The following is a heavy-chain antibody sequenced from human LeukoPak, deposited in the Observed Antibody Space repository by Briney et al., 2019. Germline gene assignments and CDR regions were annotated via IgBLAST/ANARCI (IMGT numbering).Heavy chain of an antibody. CDR3: ARGTRDGYRMRWYFDL. Sequence: SETLSLTCAAYGGSFSGYYWSWIRQPPGKGLEWIGEINHSRSTNYNPSLKSRVTISVDTSKNQFSLKLSSVTAADTAVYYCARGTRDGYRMRWYFDLWGRGTPVTASS. V-gene: IGHV4-34*01. CDR2: INHSRST. D-gene: IGHD5-24*01. CDR1: GGSFSGYY. J-gene: IGHJ2*01.